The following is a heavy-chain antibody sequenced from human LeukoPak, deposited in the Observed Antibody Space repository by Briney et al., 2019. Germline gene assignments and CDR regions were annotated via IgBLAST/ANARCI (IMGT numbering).Heavy chain of an antibody. D-gene: IGHD3-22*01. J-gene: IGHJ4*02. CDR1: GFTFSNYW. Sequence: GGSLRLSCAASGFTFSNYWMHWVRQAPGKGLVWVSRIKYDGSTTTYADSVKGRFSISRDNAKNTVDLQMNSLRDEDTAVYYCARGASSAYYVDYWGQGTLVTVSS. CDR2: IKYDGSTT. V-gene: IGHV3-74*01. CDR3: ARGASSAYYVDY.